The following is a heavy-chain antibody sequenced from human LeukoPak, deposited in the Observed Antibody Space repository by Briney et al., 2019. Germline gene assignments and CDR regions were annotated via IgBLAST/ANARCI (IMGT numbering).Heavy chain of an antibody. D-gene: IGHD6-13*01. CDR2: ISSNGGST. Sequence: GGSLRLSCSASGFTFSSYAMHWVRQAPGKGLDYVPAISSNGGSTYYADSVKGRFTISRDNSKNTLYLQMSSLRAEDTAVYYCVKDHLGLKQQLVPLYGMDVWGKGTTVTVSS. CDR1: GFTFSSYA. V-gene: IGHV3-64D*06. J-gene: IGHJ6*04. CDR3: VKDHLGLKQQLVPLYGMDV.